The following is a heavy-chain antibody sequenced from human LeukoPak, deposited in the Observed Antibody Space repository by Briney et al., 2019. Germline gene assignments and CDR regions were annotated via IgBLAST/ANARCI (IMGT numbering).Heavy chain of an antibody. V-gene: IGHV4-31*03. CDR1: GGSISSGGSY. CDR2: IYYSGST. D-gene: IGHD2-15*01. J-gene: IGHJ5*02. Sequence: SQTLSLTCTVSGGSISSGGSYWSWIGQHPGKGLEWIGYIYYSGSTNYNPSLKSRVNISVDTSKNQFSLKLSSVTAADTAVYYCARGQVAYAGSGWFDPWGQGTLVTVSS. CDR3: ARGQVAYAGSGWFDP.